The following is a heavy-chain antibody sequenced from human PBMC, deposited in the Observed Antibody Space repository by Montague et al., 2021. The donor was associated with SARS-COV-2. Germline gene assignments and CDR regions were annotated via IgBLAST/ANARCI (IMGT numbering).Heavy chain of an antibody. J-gene: IGHJ4*02. V-gene: IGHV3-48*02. CDR1: GFTFSSFN. CDR3: ARERGDYGADGGFDF. CDR2: ISTSSSNI. Sequence: SLRLSCAASGFTFSSFNMNWVRQAPGKGLEWVSFISTSSSNIYYADSVRGRSTISRDKAKNSLYLQMNSLRDEDTAVYYCARERGDYGADGGFDFWGQGTLVTVSS. D-gene: IGHD3-10*01.